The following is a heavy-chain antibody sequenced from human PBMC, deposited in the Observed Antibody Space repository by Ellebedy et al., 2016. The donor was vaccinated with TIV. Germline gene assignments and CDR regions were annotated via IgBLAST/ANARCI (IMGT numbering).Heavy chain of an antibody. CDR3: ARNGITMIVVVTHFDY. J-gene: IGHJ4*02. CDR2: IKQDGREK. Sequence: PGGSLRLSCAASGFTFRSNWMSWVRQAPGKGLEWVANIKQDGREKYYEDSVKVRFTISSDNANTSLYLKMKSLRAEDKALYYCARNGITMIVVVTHFDYWGQGTLVTVSS. D-gene: IGHD3-22*01. V-gene: IGHV3-7*04. CDR1: GFTFRSNW.